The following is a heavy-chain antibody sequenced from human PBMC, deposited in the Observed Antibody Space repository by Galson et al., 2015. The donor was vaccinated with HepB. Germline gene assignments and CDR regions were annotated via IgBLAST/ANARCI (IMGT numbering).Heavy chain of an antibody. CDR1: GGTFSSYA. CDR2: IIPIFGIA. J-gene: IGHJ6*02. D-gene: IGHD2-2*01. V-gene: IGHV1-69*13. CDR3: ATSDLGYCSSTSCYGGGPYYYYGMDV. Sequence: SVTVSCKASGGTFSSYAISWVRQAPGQGLEWMGGIIPIFGIANYAQKFQGRVTITADESTSTAYMELSSLRSEDTAVYYCATSDLGYCSSTSCYGGGPYYYYGMDVWGQGTTVTVSS.